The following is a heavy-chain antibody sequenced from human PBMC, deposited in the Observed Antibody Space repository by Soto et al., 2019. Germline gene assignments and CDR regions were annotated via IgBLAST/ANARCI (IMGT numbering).Heavy chain of an antibody. CDR2: IYTSGST. CDR3: ARDPEGYPVYGMDV. V-gene: IGHV4-4*07. D-gene: IGHD6-13*01. Sequence: SETLSLTCTVSGGSISSYYWSWIRQPAGKGLEWIGRIYTSGSTNYNPSLKSRVTMSVDTSENQFSLKLSSVTAADTAVYYCARDPEGYPVYGMDVWGQGTTVTVSS. J-gene: IGHJ6*02. CDR1: GGSISSYY.